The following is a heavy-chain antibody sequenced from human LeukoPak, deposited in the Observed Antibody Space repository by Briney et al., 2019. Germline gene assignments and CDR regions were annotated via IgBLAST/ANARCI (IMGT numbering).Heavy chain of an antibody. Sequence: GGSLRLSCTASRFTFSDYGMHWVRQAPGKGLEWVAFISYDGSNKYYVDSVKGRFTISRDNPKNTLYLQMNSLRAEDTAVYYCAKELDYGGNSPFHYWGQGTLVTVSS. D-gene: IGHD4-23*01. J-gene: IGHJ4*02. CDR3: AKELDYGGNSPFHY. V-gene: IGHV3-30*18. CDR1: RFTFSDYG. CDR2: ISYDGSNK.